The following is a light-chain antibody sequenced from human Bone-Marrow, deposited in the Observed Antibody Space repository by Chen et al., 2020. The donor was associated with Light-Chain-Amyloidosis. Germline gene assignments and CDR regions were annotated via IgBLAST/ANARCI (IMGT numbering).Light chain of an antibody. V-gene: IGLV3-21*02. CDR3: QVWDRSSDRPV. CDR2: DDS. J-gene: IGLJ3*02. CDR1: NIGSTS. Sequence: SYVLTQPSSVSVAPGQTATIACGGNNIGSTSVHWYQQTPGQAPLLVVYDDSDRPSGIPERLSGCNSGNTATLTIGRVEAGDEADYYCQVWDRSSDRPVFGGGTKLTVL.